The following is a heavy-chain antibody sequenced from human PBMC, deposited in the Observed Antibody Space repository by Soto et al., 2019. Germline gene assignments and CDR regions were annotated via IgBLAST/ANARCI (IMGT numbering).Heavy chain of an antibody. V-gene: IGHV3-7*01. CDR2: IKPDGGEK. D-gene: IGHD6-19*01. J-gene: IGHJ4*02. Sequence: GGSLRLSCAASGLTVSSNYMSWLRQTPEKGLEWVANIKPDGGEKYYVDSVAGRFTISRDNARNSLYLQMNGLRAEDSGVYYCARDGSGWSLDWGQGTLVTVS. CDR3: ARDGSGWSLD. CDR1: GLTVSSNY.